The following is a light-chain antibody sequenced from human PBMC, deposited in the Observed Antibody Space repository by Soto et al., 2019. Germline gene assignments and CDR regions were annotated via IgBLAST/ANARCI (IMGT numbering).Light chain of an antibody. CDR1: SSDIGGYNY. V-gene: IGLV2-8*01. CDR3: YSYAGSSRV. CDR2: EVT. J-gene: IGLJ1*01. Sequence: QSVLTQPPSASGSPGQSVTISCTGTSSDIGGYNYVSWYQQHPGKAPKLMIYEVTKRPSGVPDRLSGSKSGNTASLTVSGLRAEDEADYYCYSYAGSSRVFGTGTKVTVL.